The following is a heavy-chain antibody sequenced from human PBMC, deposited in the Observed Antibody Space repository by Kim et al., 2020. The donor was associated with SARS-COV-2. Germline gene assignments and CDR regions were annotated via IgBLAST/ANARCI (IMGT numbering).Heavy chain of an antibody. CDR3: AKDSGGGYHHYHGMDV. CDR1: GFTFSSYG. D-gene: IGHD1-26*01. J-gene: IGHJ6*01. V-gene: IGHV3-23*03. Sequence: GVSLRLSCTASGFTFSSYGMNWVRQAPGKGLEWVSVIYTGAVSTYYTDSVKGRFTISRDDSKNTLYLQMNSLRAEDTAVYYWAKDSGGGYHHYHGMDV. CDR2: IYTGAVST.